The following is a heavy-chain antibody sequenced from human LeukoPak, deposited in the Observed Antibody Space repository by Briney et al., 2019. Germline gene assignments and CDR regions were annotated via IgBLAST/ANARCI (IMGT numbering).Heavy chain of an antibody. V-gene: IGHV4-30-4*01. CDR2: IYYSGST. CDR1: GGSISSGDYY. Sequence: SQTLSLTCTVSGGSISSGDYYWSWIRQPPGKGLEWIGYIYYSGSTYYNPSLKSRVTISVDTSKNQFSLKLSSVTAADTAVYYCARDLGYCTNGVCHTRFDYWGQGTLVAVSS. D-gene: IGHD2-8*01. CDR3: ARDLGYCTNGVCHTRFDY. J-gene: IGHJ4*02.